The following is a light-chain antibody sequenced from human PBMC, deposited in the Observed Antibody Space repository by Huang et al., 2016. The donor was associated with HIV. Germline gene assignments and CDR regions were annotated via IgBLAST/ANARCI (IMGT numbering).Light chain of an antibody. CDR2: GAS. CDR3: QQSHTTPHT. Sequence: DIQMTQSPSSLSASVGDRVTITCRTSDNLVNSLNWYQQKSGAAPVLLIYGASNLQTGCSSRFSGGGFGTHFTLTITNLRPEDFATYYCQQSHTTPHTFGQGTRLE. CDR1: DNLVNS. V-gene: IGKV1-39*01. J-gene: IGKJ2*01.